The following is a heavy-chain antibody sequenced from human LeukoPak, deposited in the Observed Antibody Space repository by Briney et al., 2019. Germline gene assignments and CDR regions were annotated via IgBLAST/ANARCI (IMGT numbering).Heavy chain of an antibody. CDR3: AAVPEYSSTWYPYYFDH. J-gene: IGHJ4*02. Sequence: SVKVSCKASGFTFTNSAVQWVRQARGQRLEWIGWIVVGSGNTNYAQKFQERVTITRDMSTSTAYMELTSLRSEDTAVYYCAAVPEYSSTWYPYYFDHWGQGTLVTVSS. V-gene: IGHV1-58*01. D-gene: IGHD6-13*01. CDR1: GFTFTNSA. CDR2: IVVGSGNT.